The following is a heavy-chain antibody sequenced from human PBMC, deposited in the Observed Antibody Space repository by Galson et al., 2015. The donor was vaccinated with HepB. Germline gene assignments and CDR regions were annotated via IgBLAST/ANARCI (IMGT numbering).Heavy chain of an antibody. V-gene: IGHV3-21*01. CDR3: AREVGYSGSYYGMDV. CDR1: GFTFSSYS. D-gene: IGHD1-26*01. CDR2: ISSSSSYI. Sequence: SLRLSCAASGFTFSSYSMNWVRQAPGKGLEWVSSISSSSSYIYYADSVKGRFTISRDNAKNSLYLQMNSLRAEDTAVYYCAREVGYSGSYYGMDVWGQGTTVTVSS. J-gene: IGHJ6*02.